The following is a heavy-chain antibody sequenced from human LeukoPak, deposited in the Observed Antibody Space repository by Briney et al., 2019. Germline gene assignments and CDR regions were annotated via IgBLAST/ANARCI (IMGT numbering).Heavy chain of an antibody. V-gene: IGHV1-2*02. Sequence: ASVKVSCKASGYTFTGYYMHWVRQAPGQGLEWMGWINPNSGGTNYAQKFQGRVTMTRDTSISTAYMELSRLRSDDTAVYYCARDYGDYGGLFGYWGQGTLVTVSS. CDR2: INPNSGGT. J-gene: IGHJ4*02. D-gene: IGHD4-17*01. CDR1: GYTFTGYY. CDR3: ARDYGDYGGLFGY.